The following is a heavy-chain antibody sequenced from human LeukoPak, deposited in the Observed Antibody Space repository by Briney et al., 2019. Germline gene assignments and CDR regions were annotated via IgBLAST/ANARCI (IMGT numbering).Heavy chain of an antibody. V-gene: IGHV4-59*01. J-gene: IGHJ4*02. D-gene: IGHD3-22*01. Sequence: SETLSLTCTVSGGSISSYHWSWLRQPPGKGLEWIGYIYYSGSTNYNPSLKSRVTTSVDTSKHQFSLRLSAVTAADTAIYYCARGLSSGCYWLLDYWGQGTLVTVSS. CDR1: GGSISSYH. CDR2: IYYSGST. CDR3: ARGLSSGCYWLLDY.